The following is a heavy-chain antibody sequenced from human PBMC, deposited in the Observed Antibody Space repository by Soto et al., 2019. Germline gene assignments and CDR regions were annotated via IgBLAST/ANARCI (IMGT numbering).Heavy chain of an antibody. CDR1: GFIFSTYS. CDR2: IGRRSDI. CDR3: AREETDWPLAYGLDV. J-gene: IGHJ6*02. V-gene: IGHV3-21*01. D-gene: IGHD3-9*01. Sequence: XVSLRLSFEASGFIFSTYSMHWVRQAPGKGLEWVSSIGRRSDIYYADSVKGRFTISRDNAKNSVSLQMNSLRDEDTAVYYCAREETDWPLAYGLDVWGQGTTVTVSS.